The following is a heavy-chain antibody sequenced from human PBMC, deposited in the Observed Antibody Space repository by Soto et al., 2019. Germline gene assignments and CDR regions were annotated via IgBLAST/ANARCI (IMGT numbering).Heavy chain of an antibody. Sequence: PWGSPRLSCAASGFTVSSYAMSWVRQAPGKGLEWVSAISGSGGSTYYADSVKGRFTISRDNSKNTLYLQMNSLRAEDTAVYYCAKDRPLGWNYGLGNWFDPWGQGTLVTVSS. CDR2: ISGSGGST. CDR1: GFTVSSYA. D-gene: IGHD1-7*01. V-gene: IGHV3-23*01. CDR3: AKDRPLGWNYGLGNWFDP. J-gene: IGHJ5*02.